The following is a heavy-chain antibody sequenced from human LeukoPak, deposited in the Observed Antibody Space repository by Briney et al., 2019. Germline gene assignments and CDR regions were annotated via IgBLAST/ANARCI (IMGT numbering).Heavy chain of an antibody. J-gene: IGHJ3*02. CDR2: IYYSGST. V-gene: IGHV4-59*01. CDR1: GGSISSYY. Sequence: SETLSLTCTVSGGSISSYYWSWIRQPPGKGLEWIGYIYYSGSTNYNPSLKSRVTISVDTSKNQFSLKLSSVTAANTAVYYCARARGAFDIWGQGTMVTVSS. CDR3: ARARGAFDI.